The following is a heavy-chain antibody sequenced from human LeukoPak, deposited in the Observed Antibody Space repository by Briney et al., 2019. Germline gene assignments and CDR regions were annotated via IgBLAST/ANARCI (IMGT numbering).Heavy chain of an antibody. Sequence: GASVKVSCKASGYTFTAYYIHWVRQAPGQGLEWMGWINTNIGGTNYAQKFQGGVTMNRDTSISTDYMELSSLRSDDTAVYYCATQPGAAGARGDWFDPWGQGTLVTVSS. CDR2: INTNIGGT. CDR1: GYTFTAYY. CDR3: ATQPGAAGARGDWFDP. V-gene: IGHV1-2*02. D-gene: IGHD6-13*01. J-gene: IGHJ5*02.